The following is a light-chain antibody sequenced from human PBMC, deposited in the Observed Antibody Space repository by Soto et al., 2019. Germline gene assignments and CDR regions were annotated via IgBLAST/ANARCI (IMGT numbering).Light chain of an antibody. Sequence: DIVLTQSPATLSLSPGERATLSCRASQSVSRYLAWYQQKPGQAPRLLIYDASNRATGIPARFSGSGSGTDFTLTISSLEPGDFAVYYCQQRSDWPSTFGGGTKVEI. CDR1: QSVSRY. V-gene: IGKV3-11*01. CDR3: QQRSDWPST. J-gene: IGKJ4*01. CDR2: DAS.